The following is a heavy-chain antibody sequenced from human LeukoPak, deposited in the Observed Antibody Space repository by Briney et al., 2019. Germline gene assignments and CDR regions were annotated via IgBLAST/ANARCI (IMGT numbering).Heavy chain of an antibody. Sequence: GRSLRLSCAASGFTFDDYAMHWVRQAPGKGLEWVSGISWNSGSIGYADSVKGRFTISRDNSKNTLYLQMNSLRAEDTAVYYCARGSSSSTLAVWGQGTLVTVSS. D-gene: IGHD6-6*01. CDR3: ARGSSSSTLAV. V-gene: IGHV3-9*01. CDR2: ISWNSGSI. CDR1: GFTFDDYA. J-gene: IGHJ4*02.